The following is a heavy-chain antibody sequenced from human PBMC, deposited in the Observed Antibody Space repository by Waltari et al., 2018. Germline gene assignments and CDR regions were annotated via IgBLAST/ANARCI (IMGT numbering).Heavy chain of an antibody. CDR2: FDPEDGET. D-gene: IGHD1-26*01. Sequence: QVQLVQSGAEVKKPGASVKVSCKVSGYTLTELSMHWVRQAPGKGLEWMGGFDPEDGETIYAQKVQGRVTMTEDTSTDTAYMELSSLRSEDTAVYYCATRSSTIVGATLDYYYYMDVWGKGTTVTISS. J-gene: IGHJ6*03. V-gene: IGHV1-24*01. CDR1: GYTLTELS. CDR3: ATRSSTIVGATLDYYYYMDV.